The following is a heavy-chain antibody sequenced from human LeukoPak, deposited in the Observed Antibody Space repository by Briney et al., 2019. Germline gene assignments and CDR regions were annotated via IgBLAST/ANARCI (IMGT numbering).Heavy chain of an antibody. CDR1: GFTFSSYW. CDR2: INSDGSST. Sequence: PGGSLRLSCAASGFTFSSYWMHWVRQAPGKGLVWVSRINSDGSSTSYADSVKRRFTISRDNAKNTLYLQMNSLRAEDTAVYYCARGPHYYDKSVAFDIWGQGTMVTVSS. J-gene: IGHJ3*02. CDR3: ARGPHYYDKSVAFDI. D-gene: IGHD3-22*01. V-gene: IGHV3-74*01.